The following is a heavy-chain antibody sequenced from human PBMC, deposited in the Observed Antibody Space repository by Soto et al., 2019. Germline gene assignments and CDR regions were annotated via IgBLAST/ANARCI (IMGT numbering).Heavy chain of an antibody. J-gene: IGHJ4*02. D-gene: IGHD6-19*01. CDR3: AGYSSGWYAVRY. Sequence: QVQLQESGPGLVKPSETLSLTCTVSGGSVSSGSYYWSWIRQPPGKGLEWIGYIYYSGSTNYNPSLKSRVTISIHTPKKQCPLKLSSVTAADTAVYYCAGYSSGWYAVRYWGQGTLVTVSS. V-gene: IGHV4-61*01. CDR2: IYYSGST. CDR1: GGSVSSGSYY.